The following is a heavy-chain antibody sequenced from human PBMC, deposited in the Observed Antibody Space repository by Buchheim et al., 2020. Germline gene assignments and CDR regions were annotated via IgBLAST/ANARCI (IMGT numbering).Heavy chain of an antibody. CDR2: ISGSGGST. CDR3: AKDALSYDFWSGYAYYYYGMDV. CDR1: GFTFSSYA. J-gene: IGHJ6*02. D-gene: IGHD3-3*01. V-gene: IGHV3-23*01. Sequence: EVQLLESGGGLVQPGGSLRLSCAASGFTFSSYAMSWVRQAPGKGLEWVSAISGSGGSTYYADSVQGRFTISRDNSKNTLYLQMNSLGGEDTAVDYCAKDALSYDFWSGYAYYYYGMDVWGQGTT.